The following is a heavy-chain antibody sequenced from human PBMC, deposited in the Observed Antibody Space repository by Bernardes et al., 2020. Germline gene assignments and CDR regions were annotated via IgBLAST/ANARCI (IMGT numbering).Heavy chain of an antibody. Sequence: SETLSLTCSVSGGSISSTDYYWSWIRQPPGKGLEWVGYIYYSGSTYYNPSLKSRVTISIDTSNNQFSLKLNSVTAVDTAMYYWARVMGYYHYSVLDFSCHGTHVTYSS. D-gene: IGHD3-22*01. J-gene: IGHJ4*01. CDR3: ARVMGYYHYSVLDF. CDR2: IYYSGST. V-gene: IGHV4-30-4*01. CDR1: GGSISSTDYY.